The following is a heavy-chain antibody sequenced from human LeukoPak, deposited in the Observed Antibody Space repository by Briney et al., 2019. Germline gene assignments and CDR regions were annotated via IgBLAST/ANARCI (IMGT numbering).Heavy chain of an antibody. CDR3: ARVAAAGTKGFWDY. V-gene: IGHV3-74*01. Sequence: GGSLRPSCSASGFTFSTYWMHWVRQAPGKGLVWVSRINVDGSSTFYADSVKGRFTISRDNAKKTLYLQMNRLRAEDTAVYFCARVAAAGTKGFWDYWGQGTLVTVSS. D-gene: IGHD6-13*01. J-gene: IGHJ4*02. CDR2: INVDGSST. CDR1: GFTFSTYW.